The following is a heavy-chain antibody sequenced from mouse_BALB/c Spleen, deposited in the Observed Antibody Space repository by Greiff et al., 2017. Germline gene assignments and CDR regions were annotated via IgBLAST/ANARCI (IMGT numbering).Heavy chain of an antibody. CDR3: ARQEDRYDDGAWFAY. J-gene: IGHJ3*01. D-gene: IGHD2-14*01. CDR2: ISSGGSYT. CDR1: GFTFSDYY. Sequence: EVMLVESGGGLVKPGGSLKLSCAASGFTFSDYYMSWVRQTPDKRLEWVATISSGGSYTYYPDSVKGRFTISRDNAKNTLYLQMSSLKSEDTAMYYCARQEDRYDDGAWFAYWGQGTLVTVSA. V-gene: IGHV5-6*03.